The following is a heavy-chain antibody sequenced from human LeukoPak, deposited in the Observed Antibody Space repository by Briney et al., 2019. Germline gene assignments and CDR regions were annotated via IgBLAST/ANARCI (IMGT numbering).Heavy chain of an antibody. CDR1: GFTFSHHG. CDR3: AKDRRTLEWLFGSLDS. D-gene: IGHD3-3*01. J-gene: IGHJ4*02. V-gene: IGHV3-30*02. CDR2: IRFDGVNK. Sequence: GGSLRLSCAASGFTFSHHGMPWVRQAPGKGLQWLAFIRFDGVNKYYGASVKGRFIISKDNSRNTVYLQMNTLRLEDTAVYYCAKDRRTLEWLFGSLDSWGQGTLVTVSS.